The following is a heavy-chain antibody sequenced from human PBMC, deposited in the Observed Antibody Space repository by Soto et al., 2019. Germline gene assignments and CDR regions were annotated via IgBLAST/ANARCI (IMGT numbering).Heavy chain of an antibody. CDR1: GYTLTELS. J-gene: IGHJ5*02. CDR2: FDPEDGET. D-gene: IGHD3-16*02. CDR3: ATPRGGTQKLYPGFYWFDP. V-gene: IGHV1-24*01. Sequence: ASVKVSCKVSGYTLTELSMHWVRQAPGKGLEWMGGFDPEDGETIYAQKFQGRVTMTEDTSTDTAYMELSSLRSEDTAVYYCATPRGGTQKLYPGFYWFDPWGQGTLVTVSS.